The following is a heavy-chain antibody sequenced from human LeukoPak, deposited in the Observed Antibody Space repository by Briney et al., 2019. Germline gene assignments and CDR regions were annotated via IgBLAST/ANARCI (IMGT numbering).Heavy chain of an antibody. Sequence: ASVKVSCKASGYTFTGYYMHWVRQAPGQGLEWMGWINPNSGGTNYAQKFQGRVTITRDTSISTAYMELSRLRSDDTAVYYCAGSIRRFLEWPTEYYFDYWGQGTLVTVSS. V-gene: IGHV1-2*02. CDR1: GYTFTGYY. CDR3: AGSIRRFLEWPTEYYFDY. D-gene: IGHD3-3*01. J-gene: IGHJ4*02. CDR2: INPNSGGT.